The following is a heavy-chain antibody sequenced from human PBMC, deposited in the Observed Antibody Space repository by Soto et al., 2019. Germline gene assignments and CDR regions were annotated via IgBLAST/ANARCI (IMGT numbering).Heavy chain of an antibody. V-gene: IGHV4-61*01. CDR3: ARDSSGYPYLYFDY. CDR2: IYYSGST. J-gene: IGHJ4*02. D-gene: IGHD3-22*01. CDR1: GGSVSSGSYY. Sequence: SETLSLTCTVSGGSVSSGSYYWSWIRQPPGKGLEWIGYIYYSGSTNYNPSLKSRVTISVDTSKNQFSLKLSSVTAADTAVYYCARDSSGYPYLYFDYWGQGTLVTVSS.